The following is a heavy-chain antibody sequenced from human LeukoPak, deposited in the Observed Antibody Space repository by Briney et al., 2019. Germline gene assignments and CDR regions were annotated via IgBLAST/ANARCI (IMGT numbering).Heavy chain of an antibody. CDR3: ARDRLWFGELLTRFDY. Sequence: GGSLRLSCAASGFTFSSYSMNWVRQAPGKGLEWASYISSSSSTIYYADSVKGRFTISRDNAKNSLYLQMNSLRAEDTAVYYCARDRLWFGELLTRFDYWGQGTLVTVSS. J-gene: IGHJ4*02. CDR2: ISSSSSTI. D-gene: IGHD3-10*01. CDR1: GFTFSSYS. V-gene: IGHV3-48*01.